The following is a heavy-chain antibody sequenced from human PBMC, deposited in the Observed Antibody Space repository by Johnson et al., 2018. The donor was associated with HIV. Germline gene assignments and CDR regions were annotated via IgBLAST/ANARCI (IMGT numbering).Heavy chain of an antibody. D-gene: IGHD2-2*01. CDR3: ARRCSSSSCSHGAFDI. V-gene: IGHV3-23*04. CDR1: GFTFSSDA. J-gene: IGHJ3*02. CDR2: ISGSGGST. Sequence: VQLVESGGGVVRPGGSLRLSCAASGFTFSSDAMSWVRQAPGKGLEWVAVISGSGGSTYSADSVKGRFTISRDGSKNTLFLQMNSLRAEDTAGYYCARRCSSSSCSHGAFDIWGQGTVVTVSS.